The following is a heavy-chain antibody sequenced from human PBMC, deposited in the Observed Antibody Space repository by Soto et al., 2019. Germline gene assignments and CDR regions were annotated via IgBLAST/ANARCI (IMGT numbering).Heavy chain of an antibody. Sequence: NPGGSLRLSCTGSGFTFGDYAMSWFRQAPGKGLEWVGFIRSKAYSGTAEYAASVKGRFTMSRDDSKNIAYLQMNSLKTEDTAVYYCSRDRSGITMIRGVADYWGQGTLVTVSS. CDR2: IRSKAYSGTA. J-gene: IGHJ4*02. CDR3: SRDRSGITMIRGVADY. D-gene: IGHD3-10*01. V-gene: IGHV3-49*05. CDR1: GFTFGDYA.